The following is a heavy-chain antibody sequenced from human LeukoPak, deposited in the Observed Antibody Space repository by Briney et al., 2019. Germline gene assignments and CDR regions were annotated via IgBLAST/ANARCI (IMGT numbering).Heavy chain of an antibody. J-gene: IGHJ4*02. CDR2: IYHSGST. CDR3: ARHVRSSWGPFDY. CDR1: GYSISSGYY. Sequence: SETLSLTFTVSGYSISSGYYWGWIRQLPGKGLEWIGSIYHSGSTYYNPSLKSRVTISVDTSKNQFSLKLSSVTAADAAVYYCARHVRSSWGPFDYWGQGTLVTVSS. D-gene: IGHD6-13*01. V-gene: IGHV4-38-2*02.